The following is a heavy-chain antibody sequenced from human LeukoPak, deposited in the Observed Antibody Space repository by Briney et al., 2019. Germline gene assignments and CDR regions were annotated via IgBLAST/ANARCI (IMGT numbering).Heavy chain of an antibody. Sequence: PGRSLRLSCAASGFNFSAYVTHWVRQAPGKGLEWVSVIWSDGSKKDDADSVKGRFTISRYNSKNTAYLQMNNLTAEDTPVYYCAGGRSYDSESYVANWFDTWGQGTPVTVSS. V-gene: IGHV3-33*01. D-gene: IGHD3-10*01. CDR3: AGGRSYDSESYVANWFDT. CDR2: IWSDGSKK. CDR1: GFNFSAYV. J-gene: IGHJ5*02.